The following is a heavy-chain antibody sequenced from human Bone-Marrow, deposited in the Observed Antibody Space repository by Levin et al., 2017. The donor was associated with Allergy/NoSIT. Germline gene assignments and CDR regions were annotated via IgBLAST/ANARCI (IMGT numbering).Heavy chain of an antibody. CDR2: ISYDGSNK. CDR1: GFTFSSYA. Sequence: SCAASGFTFSSYAMHWVRQAPGKGLEWVAVISYDGSNKYYADSVKGRFTISRDNSKNTLYLQMNSLRAEDTAVYYCARAPFGELFDYWGQGTLVTVSS. V-gene: IGHV3-30-3*01. D-gene: IGHD3-10*01. J-gene: IGHJ4*02. CDR3: ARAPFGELFDY.